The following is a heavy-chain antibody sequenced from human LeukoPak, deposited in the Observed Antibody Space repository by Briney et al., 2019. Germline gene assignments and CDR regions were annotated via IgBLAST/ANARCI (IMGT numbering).Heavy chain of an antibody. J-gene: IGHJ4*02. CDR3: ARNYDSGGYYRYYFDY. CDR2: TYYRSKWYN. V-gene: IGHV6-1*01. CDR1: GDSVSSNSAA. Sequence: SQTLSLTCAISGDSVSSNSAAWNWIRQSPSRGLEWLGRTYYRSKWYNDYAVSVKSRITINPDTSKNQFSLQLNSVTPEDTAVYYCARNYDSGGYYRYYFDYWGQGTMVTVSS. D-gene: IGHD3-22*01.